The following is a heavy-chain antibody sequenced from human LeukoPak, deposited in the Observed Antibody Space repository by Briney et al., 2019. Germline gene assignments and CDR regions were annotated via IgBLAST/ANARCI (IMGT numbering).Heavy chain of an antibody. CDR3: ARGRYSSGWRSSGMDV. D-gene: IGHD6-19*01. Sequence: SETLSLTCTVSGGSISSSSYYWGWIRQLPGKGLEWIGSIYYSGSTYYNPSLKSRVTISVDTSKNQFSLKLSSVTAADTAVYYCARGRYSSGWRSSGMDVWGQGTTVTVSS. CDR2: IYYSGST. J-gene: IGHJ6*02. CDR1: GGSISSSSYY. V-gene: IGHV4-39*07.